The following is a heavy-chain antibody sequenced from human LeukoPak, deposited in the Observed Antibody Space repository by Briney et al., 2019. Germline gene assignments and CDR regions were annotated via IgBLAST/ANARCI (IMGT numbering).Heavy chain of an antibody. J-gene: IGHJ4*02. CDR3: ARHYYDSNGYYYLDY. CDR1: GYKFTSYW. Sequence: GESLKISCKGSGYKFTSYWIGWVRQMPGKGLERMGIIYPGDSDTTYSPSFQGQVTISADKSISTAYLQWSSLKTSDTAMYYCARHYYDSNGYYYLDYWGQGTLVTVSS. D-gene: IGHD3-22*01. CDR2: IYPGDSDT. V-gene: IGHV5-51*01.